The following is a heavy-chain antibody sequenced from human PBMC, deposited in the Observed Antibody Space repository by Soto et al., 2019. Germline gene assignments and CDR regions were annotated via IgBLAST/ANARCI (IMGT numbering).Heavy chain of an antibody. V-gene: IGHV1-2*02. Sequence: QVQLVQSGAEVKKSGASVKVACKASGFSFIGYYIHWVRQAPGQGLEWMGWIIPNSGGTNYAQKFQGRVTMTGDTSISTAYMELSRLTPDDTAVYYCARGPLHSTNWYTWFDPWGQGTLVIVSS. CDR3: ARGPLHSTNWYTWFDP. J-gene: IGHJ5*02. CDR1: GFSFIGYY. D-gene: IGHD6-13*01. CDR2: IIPNSGGT.